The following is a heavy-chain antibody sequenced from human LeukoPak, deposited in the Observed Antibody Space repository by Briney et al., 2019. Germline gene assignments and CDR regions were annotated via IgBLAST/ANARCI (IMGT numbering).Heavy chain of an antibody. J-gene: IGHJ6*03. CDR1: GYTFTSYG. CDR2: IIPIFGTA. Sequence: ASVKVSCKASGYTFTSYGINWVRQAPGQGLEWMGGIIPIFGTANYAQKFQGRVTITADESTSTAYMELSSLRSEDTAVYYCARGLYYDSSSYYYYYYMDVWGKGTTVTVSS. CDR3: ARGLYYDSSSYYYYYYMDV. D-gene: IGHD3-22*01. V-gene: IGHV1-69*13.